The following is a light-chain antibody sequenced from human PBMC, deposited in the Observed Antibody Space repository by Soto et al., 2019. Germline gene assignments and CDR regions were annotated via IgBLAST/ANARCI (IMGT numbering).Light chain of an antibody. CDR2: DAS. V-gene: IGKV3-20*01. Sequence: EIVLTQSPGTLSLSPGEIATLSCRASQSVSSGYLAWYQQKPGQAPRLLMYDASIRATGIPDRFSGSGSGTDFTLTISRLEPEDFAVYYCQQYNNWPPVTFGPGTKVDI. CDR1: QSVSSGY. J-gene: IGKJ3*01. CDR3: QQYNNWPPVT.